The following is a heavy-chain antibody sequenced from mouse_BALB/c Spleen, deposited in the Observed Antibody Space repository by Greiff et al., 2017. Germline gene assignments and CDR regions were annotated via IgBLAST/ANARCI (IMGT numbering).Heavy chain of an antibody. CDR2: ISTYYGDA. CDR3: AREDDAAMDY. D-gene: IGHD2-12*01. J-gene: IGHJ4*01. Sequence: LQESGAELVRPGVSVKISCKGSGYTFTDYAMHWVKQSHAKSLEWIGVISTYYGDASYNQKFKGKATMTVDKSSSTAYMELARLTSEDSAIYYCAREDDAAMDYWGQGTSVTVSS. V-gene: IGHV1S137*01. CDR1: GYTFTDYA.